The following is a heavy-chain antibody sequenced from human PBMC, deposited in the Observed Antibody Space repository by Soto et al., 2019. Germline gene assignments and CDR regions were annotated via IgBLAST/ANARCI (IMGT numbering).Heavy chain of an antibody. CDR3: AKGSGYYYDNSGSNWFDP. V-gene: IGHV3-13*04. CDR2: IGTAGDT. CDR1: GFTFSSYD. Sequence: PGGSLRLSCAASGFTFSSYDMHWVRQATGKGLEWVSAIGTAGDTYYPGSVKGRFTISRDNPRNTLYLQMNSLRAEDTAVYYCAKGSGYYYDNSGSNWFDPWGQGTLVTVSS. D-gene: IGHD3-22*01. J-gene: IGHJ5*02.